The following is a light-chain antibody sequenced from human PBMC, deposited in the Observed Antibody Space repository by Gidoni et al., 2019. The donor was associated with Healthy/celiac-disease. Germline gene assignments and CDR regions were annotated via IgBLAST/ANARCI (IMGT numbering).Light chain of an antibody. CDR1: SSAVGGYNY. V-gene: IGLV2-14*01. Sequence: QSALTQPASVSGSPGQSIPISCTGTSSAVGGYNYVSWYQQHPGKAPKLMIYEVSNRPSGVSNRFSGSKSGNTASLTISGLQAEDEADYYCSSYTSSSTPVVFGGGTKLTVL. CDR3: SSYTSSSTPVV. J-gene: IGLJ2*01. CDR2: EVS.